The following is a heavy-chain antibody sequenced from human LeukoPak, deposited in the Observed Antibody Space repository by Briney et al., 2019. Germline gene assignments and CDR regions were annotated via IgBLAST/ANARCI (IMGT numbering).Heavy chain of an antibody. CDR2: IYHSGST. J-gene: IGHJ3*02. D-gene: IGHD3-10*01. CDR3: ARLIWFGSASDI. Sequence: NPSETLSLTCTVSGGSISTYYWSWIRQPPGKGLEWIGYIYHSGSTNYNPSLKSRVTISLDTSKNQFSLKLSSVTAADTAVYYCARLIWFGSASDIWGQGTMVTVSS. V-gene: IGHV4-59*08. CDR1: GGSISTYY.